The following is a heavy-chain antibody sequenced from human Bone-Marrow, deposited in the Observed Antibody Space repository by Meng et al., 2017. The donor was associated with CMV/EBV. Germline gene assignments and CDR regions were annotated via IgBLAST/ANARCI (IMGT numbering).Heavy chain of an antibody. CDR1: GGSISSSNW. Sequence: GSLRLSCAVSGGSISSSNWWSSVRQPPGKGLEWIGEIYHSGSTSYNSSLKSRVTISVDKSKTQFSLKLSSVTAADTAVYYSARDGLIWSYANYHYYYGMDVWGQGTTVTFYS. CDR3: ARDGLIWSYANYHYYYGMDV. V-gene: IGHV4-4*02. D-gene: IGHD1-26*01. J-gene: IGHJ6*02. CDR2: IYHSGST.